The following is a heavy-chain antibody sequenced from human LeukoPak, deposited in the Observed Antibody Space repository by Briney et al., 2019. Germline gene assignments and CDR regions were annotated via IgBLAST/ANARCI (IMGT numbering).Heavy chain of an antibody. CDR1: GFTFSSYA. D-gene: IGHD6-19*01. V-gene: IGHV3-23*01. CDR2: ISGSGGST. J-gene: IGHJ3*02. Sequence: PGGSLRLSCAASGFTFSSYAMSWVRQAPGKGLEWVSAISGSGGSTYYADSVRGRFTISRDNSKNTLYLQMNSLRAEDTAVYYCAKGVGQWLVKLAFDIWGQGTMVTVSS. CDR3: AKGVGQWLVKLAFDI.